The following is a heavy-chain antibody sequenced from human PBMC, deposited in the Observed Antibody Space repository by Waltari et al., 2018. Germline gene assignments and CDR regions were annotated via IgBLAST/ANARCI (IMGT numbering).Heavy chain of an antibody. CDR1: GFTFSSYA. V-gene: IGHV3-23*03. CDR2: IYSGGST. CDR3: AKDSLTAAAGY. Sequence: EVQLLESGGGLVQPGGSLRLSCAASGFTFSSYAMSWVRQAPGKGLEWVSVIYSGGSTYYADSVKGRFTISRDNSKNTLYLQMNSLRAEDTAVYYCAKDSLTAAAGYWGQGTLVIVSS. J-gene: IGHJ4*02. D-gene: IGHD6-13*01.